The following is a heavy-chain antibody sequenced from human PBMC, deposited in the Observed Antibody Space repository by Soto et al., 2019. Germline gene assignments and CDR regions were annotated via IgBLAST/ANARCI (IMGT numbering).Heavy chain of an antibody. CDR1: GFTFDDYA. V-gene: IGHV3-9*01. Sequence: EVQLVESGGGLVQPGSSLRLSCVASGFTFDDYAMHWVRQTPGKGLEWVSSIDWNGGSTAYADSVKGRFTISRDNARNSLYLQMNSLRPEDTALYYCVKGRGSYFVYFGLDVWGQGTTVTVSS. CDR2: IDWNGGST. J-gene: IGHJ6*02. CDR3: VKGRGSYFVYFGLDV. D-gene: IGHD1-26*01.